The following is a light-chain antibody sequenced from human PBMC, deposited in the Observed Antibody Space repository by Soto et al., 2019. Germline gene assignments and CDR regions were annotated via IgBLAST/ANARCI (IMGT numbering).Light chain of an antibody. Sequence: QSVLTQPASVSGSPGQSITISCTGTSSDVGGYNSVSWYRQDPGKAPKLMIYDVTNRPSGVSNRFSGSKSGNTASLTISGLQAEDEADYYCSSFTSSIPYVFGTGTKVTAL. CDR2: DVT. J-gene: IGLJ1*01. CDR1: SSDVGGYNS. V-gene: IGLV2-14*01. CDR3: SSFTSSIPYV.